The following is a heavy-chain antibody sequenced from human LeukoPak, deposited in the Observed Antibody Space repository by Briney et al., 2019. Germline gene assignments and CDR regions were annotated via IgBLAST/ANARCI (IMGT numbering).Heavy chain of an antibody. V-gene: IGHV4-59*08. CDR1: GGSISSYY. CDR2: INYSGST. J-gene: IGHJ5*02. CDR3: ARHETAYYLNAPFDP. D-gene: IGHD3-9*01. Sequence: SETLSLTCTVSGGSISSYYWSWIWQPPGKGLEWIGCINYSGSTNYSPSLKSRVTISLDTPKNQFSLKLSSVTAADTAVYYCARHETAYYLNAPFDPWGQGTLVTVSS.